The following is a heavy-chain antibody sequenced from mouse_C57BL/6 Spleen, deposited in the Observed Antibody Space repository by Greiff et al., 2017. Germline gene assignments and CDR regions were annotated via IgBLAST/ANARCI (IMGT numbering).Heavy chain of an antibody. CDR3: ARPPYDGSSYFGY. CDR1: GFTFSDYG. J-gene: IGHJ2*01. Sequence: EVQLVESGGGLVKPGGSLKLSCAASGFTFSDYGMHWVRQAPEKGLEWVAYISSGSSTIYYADTVKGRFTISRDKAKNTLFLQMTSLRSEDTALYYCARPPYDGSSYFGYWGQGTTLTVSS. D-gene: IGHD1-1*01. V-gene: IGHV5-17*01. CDR2: ISSGSSTI.